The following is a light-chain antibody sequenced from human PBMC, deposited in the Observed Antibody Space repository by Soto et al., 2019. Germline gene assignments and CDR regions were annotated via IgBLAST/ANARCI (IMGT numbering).Light chain of an antibody. V-gene: IGKV1-5*03. CDR1: RRISNW. CDR3: QQYSDHWT. Sequence: DIQLTNSPSTLSASVGDRVTITCRASRRISNWLAWYQQKSGKGPKLLIYKASNLQTGVQSRFSGSGYGTEFTLTISSLQPDDVATYYCQQYSDHWTFGQGTKVEI. CDR2: KAS. J-gene: IGKJ1*01.